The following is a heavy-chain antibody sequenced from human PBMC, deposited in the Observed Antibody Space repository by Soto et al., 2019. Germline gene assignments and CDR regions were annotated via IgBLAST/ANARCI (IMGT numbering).Heavy chain of an antibody. V-gene: IGHV3-74*01. J-gene: IGHJ4*02. Sequence: ELQLVESGGDIVQPGGSLRLSCAASGFIFSEYWMHWVRQAPGKGLVWVSRISSDGSSTHYVDSVKGRFTISRDNSKNTLYLQMNSLTAEDTGVFYCSRGGPGVPMYYSDYWGQGTLVTVSS. CDR2: ISSDGSST. CDR1: GFIFSEYW. D-gene: IGHD2-8*01. CDR3: SRGGPGVPMYYSDY.